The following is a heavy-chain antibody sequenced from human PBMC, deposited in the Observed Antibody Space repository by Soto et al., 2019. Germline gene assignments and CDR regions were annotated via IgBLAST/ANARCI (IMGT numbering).Heavy chain of an antibody. CDR1: GASITSGNYY. V-gene: IGHV4-39*07. CDR3: ARGYCSSTICYIWDNWFDP. Sequence: SETLSLTCTVSGASITSGNYYWGWIRQPPGKGLQWIGSSSYTGNTYFNPSLRSRVTISFDTSKNQFSLKLSSVTAADMAVYYCARGYCSSTICYIWDNWFDPWGQGTLVTVSS. D-gene: IGHD2-2*02. J-gene: IGHJ5*02. CDR2: SSYTGNT.